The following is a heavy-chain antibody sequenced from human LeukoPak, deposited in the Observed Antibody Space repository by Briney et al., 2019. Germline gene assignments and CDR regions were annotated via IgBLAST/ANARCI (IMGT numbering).Heavy chain of an antibody. J-gene: IGHJ4*02. CDR3: AKDNVVGRSTSCYYFDY. CDR2: ISGSGDSA. Sequence: GGSLRLSCAASGFTFSSYAMSWVRQAPGKGLEWVSAISGSGDSAYYAGSVKGRFTISRDNSKNTLSLHMNSLRAEDTAVYYCAKDNVVGRSTSCYYFDYWGQGTLVTVSS. D-gene: IGHD2-2*01. CDR1: GFTFSSYA. V-gene: IGHV3-23*01.